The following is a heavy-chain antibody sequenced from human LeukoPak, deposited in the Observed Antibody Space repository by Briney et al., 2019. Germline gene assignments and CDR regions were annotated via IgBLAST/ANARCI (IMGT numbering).Heavy chain of an antibody. J-gene: IGHJ4*02. V-gene: IGHV1-3*01. D-gene: IGHD2-2*01. CDR3: ARTPNIVVVPAARYYFDY. Sequence: ASVKVSCKASGYTFTSYAMHWVRQAPGQRLEWMGWVNAGNGNTKYSQKFQGRVTITRDTSASTAYMELNSLRSEDTAVYYCARTPNIVVVPAARYYFDYWGQGTLVTVSS. CDR2: VNAGNGNT. CDR1: GYTFTSYA.